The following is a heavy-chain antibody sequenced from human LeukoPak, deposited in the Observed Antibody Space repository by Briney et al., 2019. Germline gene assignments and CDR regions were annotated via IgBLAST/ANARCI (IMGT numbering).Heavy chain of an antibody. V-gene: IGHV3-7*03. CDR2: IKPDGTTK. D-gene: IGHD6-13*01. CDR1: GFPFSSYS. CDR3: ARSIPYGTTWYGRSDY. J-gene: IGHJ4*02. Sequence: LPGGSLRLSCAASGFPFSSYSMTWVRQAPRKGLEWVVNIKPDGTTKFYVDSVKGRFTISRDNALNSLYLQMNSLRAEDTAIYYCARSIPYGTTWYGRSDYWGQGTLVTVSS.